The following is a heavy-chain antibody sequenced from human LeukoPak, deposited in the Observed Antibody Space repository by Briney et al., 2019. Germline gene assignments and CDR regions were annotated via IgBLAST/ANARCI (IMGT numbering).Heavy chain of an antibody. V-gene: IGHV1-18*01. D-gene: IGHD3-3*01. CDR2: ISAYNGNT. Sequence: ASVKVSCKASGYTFTSYGISWVRQSPGQGLEWMGWISAYNGNTNYAQKLQGRVTMTTDTSTSTAYMEPRSLRSDDTAVYYCARSTYDFWSGYPRYYFDYWGQGTLVTVSS. CDR1: GYTFTSYG. J-gene: IGHJ4*02. CDR3: ARSTYDFWSGYPRYYFDY.